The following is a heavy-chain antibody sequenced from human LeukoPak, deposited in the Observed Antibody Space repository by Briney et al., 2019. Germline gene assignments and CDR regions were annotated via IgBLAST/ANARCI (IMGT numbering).Heavy chain of an antibody. CDR3: ARGSSDGDYYWFDP. CDR2: INHSGST. Sequence: PSETLSLTCAVYGGSFRGYYWSWIRQPPGKGLERIGEINHSGSTNYNPSLKSRVTISVDTSKNQFSLKLSSVTAADTAVYYCARGSSDGDYYWFDPWGQGTLVTVSS. J-gene: IGHJ5*02. CDR1: GGSFRGYY. D-gene: IGHD4-17*01. V-gene: IGHV4-34*01.